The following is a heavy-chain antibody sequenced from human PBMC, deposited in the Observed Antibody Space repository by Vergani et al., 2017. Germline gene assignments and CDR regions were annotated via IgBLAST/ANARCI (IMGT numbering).Heavy chain of an antibody. D-gene: IGHD3-16*01. CDR2: INWNGGST. Sequence: EVQLVESGGGVVRPGGSLRLSCAASGFTFDDYGMSWVRQAPGKGLEWVSGINWNGGSTGYADSVKGRFTISRDNAKNSLYLQMNSLRAEDTALYHCAGWGGRWYYYYYMDVWGKGTTVTVSS. V-gene: IGHV3-20*01. J-gene: IGHJ6*03. CDR3: AGWGGRWYYYYYMDV. CDR1: GFTFDDYG.